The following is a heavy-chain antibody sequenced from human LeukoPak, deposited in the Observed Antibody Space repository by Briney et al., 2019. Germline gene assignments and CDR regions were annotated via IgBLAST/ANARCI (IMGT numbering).Heavy chain of an antibody. D-gene: IGHD1-1*01. CDR2: ISASGDAT. CDR1: GLSFINYA. V-gene: IGHV3-23*01. CDR3: AKAPPYKKYFDY. J-gene: IGHJ4*02. Sequence: GGSLRLSCVASGLSFINYAMNWVRQVPGKGLEWVSGISASGDATYYADSVKGRFTISRDNSKNTLYLQMNSLRAEDTAVYYCAKAPPYKKYFDYWGQGTLVTVSS.